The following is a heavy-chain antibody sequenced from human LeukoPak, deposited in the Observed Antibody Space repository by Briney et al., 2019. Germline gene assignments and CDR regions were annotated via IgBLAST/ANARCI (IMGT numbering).Heavy chain of an antibody. Sequence: ASGTLSLTCAVSGGSISSSNWWSWVRQPPGKGLEWIGSIYYSGSTYYNPSLKSRVTISVDTSKNQFSLKLSSVTAADTAVYYCARGVGYGDYRVAFDIWGQGTMVTVSS. CDR2: IYYSGST. J-gene: IGHJ3*02. D-gene: IGHD4-17*01. V-gene: IGHV4-4*02. CDR1: GGSISSSNW. CDR3: ARGVGYGDYRVAFDI.